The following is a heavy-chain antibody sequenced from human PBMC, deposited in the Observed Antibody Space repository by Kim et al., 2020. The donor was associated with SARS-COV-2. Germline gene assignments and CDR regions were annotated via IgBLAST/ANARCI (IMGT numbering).Heavy chain of an antibody. CDR3: AKAGVVVALNWFDP. CDR1: GFTFSSYA. CDR2: ISGSGGST. D-gene: IGHD2-2*01. J-gene: IGHJ5*02. V-gene: IGHV3-23*01. Sequence: GGSLRLSCAASGFTFSSYAMSWVRQAPGKGLEWVSAISGSGGSTYYADSVKGRFTISRDNSKNTLYLQRNRLRAEDTAVYYCAKAGVVVALNWFDPWGQGSVITVSS.